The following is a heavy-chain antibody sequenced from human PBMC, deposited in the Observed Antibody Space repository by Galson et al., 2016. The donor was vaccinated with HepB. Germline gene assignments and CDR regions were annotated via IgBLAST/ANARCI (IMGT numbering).Heavy chain of an antibody. CDR3: ARHWWPGQLVRGGHGMDV. CDR1: DDSLSSGSYF. V-gene: IGHV4-61*02. D-gene: IGHD6-13*01. CDR2: INTSGRT. J-gene: IGHJ6*04. Sequence: TLSLTCNVSDDSLSSGSYFCNWIRQPAGQGLEWIGRINTSGRTNYNPSLKSRVTISVDTSKSQFSLRLRSVTAADTAVYYCARHWWPGQLVRGGHGMDVWGKGTTVTVSS.